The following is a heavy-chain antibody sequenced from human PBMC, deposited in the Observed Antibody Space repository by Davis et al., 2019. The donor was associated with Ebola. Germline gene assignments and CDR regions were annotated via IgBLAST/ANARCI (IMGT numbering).Heavy chain of an antibody. V-gene: IGHV1-2*02. J-gene: IGHJ4*01. Sequence: ASVKVSCKASGYTFTNYGISWMRQAPGQGLEWMGWINLRTGGANYAANFQGRLTLTRDTSITTAYLELTRLTSDDTAVSYFARPRGCPAASFDYWCDGSLVTVSS. CDR1: GYTFTNYG. D-gene: IGHD3-16*01. CDR2: INLRTGGA. CDR3: ARPRGCPAASFDY.